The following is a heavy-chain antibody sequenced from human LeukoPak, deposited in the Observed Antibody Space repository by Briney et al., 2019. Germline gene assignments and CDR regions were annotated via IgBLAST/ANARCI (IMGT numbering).Heavy chain of an antibody. V-gene: IGHV4-59*01. Sequence: KSSETLSLTCTVSSGSSSPYFWSWIRQPPGKGLEWIGYIYYSGSTSTNYKPSLKSRVTISLDTSKNQFSLKLSSVTAADTAVYYCARSGYSSSWTPANFDYWGQGTLVTVSS. D-gene: IGHD6-13*01. J-gene: IGHJ4*02. CDR2: IYYSGST. CDR3: ARSGYSSSWTPANFDY. CDR1: SGSSSPYF.